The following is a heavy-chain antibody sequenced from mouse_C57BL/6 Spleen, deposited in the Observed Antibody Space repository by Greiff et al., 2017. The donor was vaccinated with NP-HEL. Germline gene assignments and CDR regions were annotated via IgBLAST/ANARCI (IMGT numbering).Heavy chain of an antibody. Sequence: VQLQQSGAELARPGASVKLSCKASGYTFTSYGISWVKQRTGQGLEWIGEIYPRSGNTYYNDKFKGKATLTADKSSSTAYMELRSLTSEYSAVYFCASYDSNYEDYYAMNYWGQGTSVTVAS. D-gene: IGHD2-5*01. CDR3: ASYDSNYEDYYAMNY. CDR2: IYPRSGNT. J-gene: IGHJ4*01. CDR1: GYTFTSYG. V-gene: IGHV1-81*01.